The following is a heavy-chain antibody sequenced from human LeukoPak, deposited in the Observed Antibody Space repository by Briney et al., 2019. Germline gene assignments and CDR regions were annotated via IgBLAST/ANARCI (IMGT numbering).Heavy chain of an antibody. CDR1: GFTFSSHW. Sequence: GGSLRLSCAASGFTFSSHWMHWVRQAPGKGLVWVSRLNTDGSSTVYADSVKGRFTISRDNAKNTLYLQMNSLRAEDTAVYYCARGDYDSNDSNRSNWFEPWSQGTLVTVSS. J-gene: IGHJ5*02. V-gene: IGHV3-74*01. CDR2: LNTDGSST. D-gene: IGHD3-22*01. CDR3: ARGDYDSNDSNRSNWFEP.